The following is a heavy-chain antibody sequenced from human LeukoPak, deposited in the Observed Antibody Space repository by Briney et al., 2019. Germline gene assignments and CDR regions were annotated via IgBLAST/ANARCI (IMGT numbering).Heavy chain of an antibody. V-gene: IGHV4-61*02. J-gene: IGHJ4*02. CDR2: IYTSGSI. Sequence: SQTLSLTCTVSGGSISSKSYYWSWIRQPAGKGLEWIGRIYTSGSIDYNPSLKSRVTISRDTSKNEFSLILNSLTAADTAVYYCARDSPPAYCSSGSCYFDSWGQGTLVTVSS. D-gene: IGHD2-15*01. CDR1: GGSISSKSYY. CDR3: ARDSPPAYCSSGSCYFDS.